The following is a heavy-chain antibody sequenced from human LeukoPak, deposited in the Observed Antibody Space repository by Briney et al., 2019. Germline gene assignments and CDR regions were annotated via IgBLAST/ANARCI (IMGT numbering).Heavy chain of an antibody. CDR1: GFTFSSYW. CDR3: ARAYGGSEVGAFDI. V-gene: IGHV3-7*04. J-gene: IGHJ3*02. CDR2: IKQDGSEK. Sequence: PGGSLRLSCAASGFTFSSYWMSWVRQAPGKGLEWVANIKQDGSEKYYVDSVKGRFTISRDNAKNSLYLQMNSLRAEDTAVYYCARAYGGSEVGAFDIWGQGTMVTVSS. D-gene: IGHD4-23*01.